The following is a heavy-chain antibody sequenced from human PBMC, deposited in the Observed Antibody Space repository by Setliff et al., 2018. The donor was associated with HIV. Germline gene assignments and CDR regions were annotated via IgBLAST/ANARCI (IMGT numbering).Heavy chain of an antibody. CDR3: ARLSIPAYYYMDV. CDR2: MSGYNGNT. J-gene: IGHJ6*03. D-gene: IGHD2-21*01. Sequence: ASVKVSCKGSGYTFGSFGISWVRQAPGQGLEWMGWMSGYNGNTNSGQKFQDRVIMTTDTSTTTAYMELRSLRSDDTAVYYCARLSIPAYYYMDVWGKGTTVTVSS. CDR1: GYTFGSFG. V-gene: IGHV1-18*01.